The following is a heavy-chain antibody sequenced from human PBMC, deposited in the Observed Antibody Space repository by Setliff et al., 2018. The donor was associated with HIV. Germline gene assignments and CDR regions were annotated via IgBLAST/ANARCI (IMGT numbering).Heavy chain of an antibody. J-gene: IGHJ4*02. CDR2: IYYSGST. CDR3: ARGVRDNSGWSSYYIDY. D-gene: IGHD6-19*01. Sequence: PSETLSLTCTVSGGSVSSGSYYWSWIRQPPGKGLEWIGYIYYSGSTKHNPSLKSRVTISVDTSKKQFSLRLTSVTAADTAVYYCARGVRDNSGWSSYYIDYWGQGALVTVSS. CDR1: GGSVSSGSYY. V-gene: IGHV4-61*01.